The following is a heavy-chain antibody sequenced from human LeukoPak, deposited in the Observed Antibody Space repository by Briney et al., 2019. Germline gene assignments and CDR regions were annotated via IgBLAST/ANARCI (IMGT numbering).Heavy chain of an antibody. J-gene: IGHJ6*02. CDR3: ARSSGSHPYYYYGMDV. D-gene: IGHD1-26*01. Sequence: ASVKVSYKASGYTFTSYGISWVRQAPGQGLEWMGWISAYNGNTNYAQKLQGRVTMTTDTSTGTAYMELRSLRSDDTAVYYCARSSGSHPYYYYGMDVWGQGTTVTVSS. CDR1: GYTFTSYG. V-gene: IGHV1-18*01. CDR2: ISAYNGNT.